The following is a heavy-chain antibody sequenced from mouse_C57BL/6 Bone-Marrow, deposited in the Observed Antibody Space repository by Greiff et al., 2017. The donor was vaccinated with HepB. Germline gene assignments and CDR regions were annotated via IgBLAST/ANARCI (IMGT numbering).Heavy chain of an antibody. D-gene: IGHD2-12*01. Sequence: VKLQQPGAELVMPGASVKLSCKASGYTFTSYWMHWVKQRPGQGLEWIGEIDPSDSYTNYNQKFKGKSTLTVDKSSSTAYMQLSSLTSEDSAVYYCARRSFPYYSLAYWGQGTLVTVSA. V-gene: IGHV1-69*01. CDR1: GYTFTSYW. J-gene: IGHJ3*01. CDR3: ARRSFPYYSLAY. CDR2: IDPSDSYT.